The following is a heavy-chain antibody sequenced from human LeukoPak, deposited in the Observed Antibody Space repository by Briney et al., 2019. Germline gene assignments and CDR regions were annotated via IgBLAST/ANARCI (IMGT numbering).Heavy chain of an antibody. Sequence: ASVKVSCKTSGYTFSDFYIHWVRQAPGQGLEWMAWINPNHGGTNFAQKFQGRVTVTRHTSISTAYMELTGLTSDDTAVYFCARGEVVQYGSESWKLDQWGQGTLVTVSS. J-gene: IGHJ4*02. CDR3: ARGEVVQYGSESWKLDQ. V-gene: IGHV1-2*02. D-gene: IGHD3-10*01. CDR2: INPNHGGT. CDR1: GYTFSDFY.